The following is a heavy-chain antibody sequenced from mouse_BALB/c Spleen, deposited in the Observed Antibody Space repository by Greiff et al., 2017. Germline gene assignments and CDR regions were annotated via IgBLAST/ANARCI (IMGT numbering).Heavy chain of an antibody. CDR3: ARFYYDYPWFAY. J-gene: IGHJ3*01. CDR1: GYTFSSYW. D-gene: IGHD2-4*01. Sequence: QVQLKQSRAELMKPGASLKISCKATGYTFSSYWIEWVKQRPGHGLEWIGEILPGSDSTNYNEKFKGKATFTADTSSNTAYMQLSSLTSEDSAVYYCARFYYDYPWFAYWGQGTLVTVSA. CDR2: ILPGSDST. V-gene: IGHV1-9*01.